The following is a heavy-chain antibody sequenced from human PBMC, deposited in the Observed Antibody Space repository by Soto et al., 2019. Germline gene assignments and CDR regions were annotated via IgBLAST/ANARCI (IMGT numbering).Heavy chain of an antibody. V-gene: IGHV4-39*01. D-gene: IGHD6-6*01. CDR2: IYYSGST. CDR3: ARQGGSSSDFGRYCYHGMDD. CDR1: GGSISSSSYY. Sequence: PSETLSLTGTVSGGSISSSSYYWGWIRQPPGKGLEWIGSIYYSGSTYYNPSLKSRVTISVDTSKNQFSLKLGSVTAADTAVYYCARQGGSSSDFGRYCYHGMDDWVQASTVTDPS. J-gene: IGHJ6*02.